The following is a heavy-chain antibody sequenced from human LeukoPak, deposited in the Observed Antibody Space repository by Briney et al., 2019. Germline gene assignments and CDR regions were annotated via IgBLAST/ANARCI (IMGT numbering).Heavy chain of an antibody. CDR1: GFTFSKFW. Sequence: PGGSLRLSCAASGFTFSKFWMSWVRQAPGKGLVWVSRINSDGSTTNYADSVKGRFTISRDNAKNTLYLQMNSLRAEDTAVYYCARVSPNTVTTLQYFDYWGQGTLVTVSS. V-gene: IGHV3-74*01. D-gene: IGHD4-17*01. CDR3: ARVSPNTVTTLQYFDY. J-gene: IGHJ4*02. CDR2: INSDGSTT.